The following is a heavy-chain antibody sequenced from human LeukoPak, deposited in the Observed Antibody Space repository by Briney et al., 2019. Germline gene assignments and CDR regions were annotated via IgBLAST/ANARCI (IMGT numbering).Heavy chain of an antibody. D-gene: IGHD3-10*01. CDR2: ISGSGGST. CDR1: GFTFSSYA. CDR3: AKDGPGTYYYGSGDS. J-gene: IGHJ4*02. Sequence: GGSLRLSCAASGFTFSSYAMSWVRQAPGKGLEWVSAISGSGGSTYYADSVKGRFTISRDNSKNTLYLQMNILRAEDTAVCYCAKDGPGTYYYGSGDSWGQGTLVTVSS. V-gene: IGHV3-23*01.